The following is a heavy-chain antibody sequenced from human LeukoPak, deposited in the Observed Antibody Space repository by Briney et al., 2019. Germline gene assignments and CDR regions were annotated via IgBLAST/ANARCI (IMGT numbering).Heavy chain of an antibody. CDR3: ARWDSGNYYGIGN. Sequence: PGGSLRLSCSVSGFTLSIYWMSWVRQAPGKGLEWMANIKQDGSEEYYADSVKGRFTISRDNARNSLYLQMNSLRAEDTALYYCARWDSGNYYGIGNWGQGTLVTVSS. CDR1: GFTLSIYW. D-gene: IGHD1-26*01. V-gene: IGHV3-7*01. J-gene: IGHJ4*02. CDR2: IKQDGSEE.